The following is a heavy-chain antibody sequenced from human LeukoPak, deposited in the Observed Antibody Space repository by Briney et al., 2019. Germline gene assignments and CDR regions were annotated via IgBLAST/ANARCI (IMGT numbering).Heavy chain of an antibody. V-gene: IGHV1-18*01. CDR2: ISAYNGNT. Sequence: ASVKVSCKASGYTFTSYGISWVRQAPGQGLEWMGWISAYNGNTNYAQKLQGRVTMTTDTSTSTAYMELRSLRSDDTAVYYCARGIVLRYFDWLLPFDYWGQGTLVTVSS. J-gene: IGHJ4*02. D-gene: IGHD3-9*01. CDR1: GYTFTSYG. CDR3: ARGIVLRYFDWLLPFDY.